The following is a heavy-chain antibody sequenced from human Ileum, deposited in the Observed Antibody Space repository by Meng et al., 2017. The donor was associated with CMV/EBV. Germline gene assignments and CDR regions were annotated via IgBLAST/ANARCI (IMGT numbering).Heavy chain of an antibody. CDR1: GFTFNNYW. D-gene: IGHD2-15*01. J-gene: IGHJ5*02. CDR3: VRDTLHGRFDP. CDR2: IDNDGSDT. Sequence: GGSLRLSCAASGFTFNNYWMHWVRQAPGRGLVWLSRIDNDGSDTIYADSVKGRFTVSRDNARNTLYLQMNNLRDEDTAVYYCVRDTLHGRFDPWGQGTLVTVSS. V-gene: IGHV3-74*01.